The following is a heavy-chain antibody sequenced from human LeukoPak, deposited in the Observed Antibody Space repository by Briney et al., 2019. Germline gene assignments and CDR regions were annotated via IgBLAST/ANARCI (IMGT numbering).Heavy chain of an antibody. CDR1: GGSISSGDYY. CDR3: AREGRGSSSWDC. Sequence: SETLSLTCTVSGGSISSGDYYWSWIRQPPGKGLEWIGYIYYSGSTYYNPSLKSRVTISVDTSRNQFSLKLSSVTAADTAVYYCAREGRGSSSWDCWGQGTLVTVSS. J-gene: IGHJ4*02. V-gene: IGHV4-30-4*02. D-gene: IGHD6-13*01. CDR2: IYYSGST.